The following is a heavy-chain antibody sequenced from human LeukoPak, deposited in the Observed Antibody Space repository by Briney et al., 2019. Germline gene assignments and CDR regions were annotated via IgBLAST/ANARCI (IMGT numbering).Heavy chain of an antibody. CDR2: IYPRDGST. J-gene: IGHJ4*02. V-gene: IGHV1-46*01. Sequence: ASVNVSCKASGYTFTINYIHWVRQAPGQGLEWMGMIYPRDGSTSYAQKFQGRVTATRDTSTSTVHMELSGLRSEDTAVYYCARDQEGFDYWGQGTLVTVSS. CDR1: GYTFTINY. CDR3: ARDQEGFDY.